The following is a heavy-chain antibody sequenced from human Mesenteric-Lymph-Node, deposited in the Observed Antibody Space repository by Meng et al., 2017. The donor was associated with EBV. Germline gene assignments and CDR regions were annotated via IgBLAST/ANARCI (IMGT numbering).Heavy chain of an antibody. CDR1: GGSFGGYF. D-gene: IGHD6-19*01. CDR3: ARAGSSGWSDLDY. J-gene: IGHJ4*02. V-gene: IGHV4-34*01. Sequence: QGQLPEGGAGLLKPSETLSLTCAGYGGSFGGYFWNWIRQPPGKGLEWIGEINHSGSTNYNPSLKSRVTISVDTSRNQFSLKLPSVTAADTAVYYCARAGSSGWSDLDYWGQGTLVTVSS. CDR2: INHSGST.